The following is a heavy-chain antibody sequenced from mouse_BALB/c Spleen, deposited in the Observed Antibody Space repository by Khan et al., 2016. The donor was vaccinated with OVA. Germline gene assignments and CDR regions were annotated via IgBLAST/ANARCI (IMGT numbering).Heavy chain of an antibody. J-gene: IGHJ3*01. D-gene: IGHD2-4*01. CDR1: GFSLTTYG. CDR3: ARNYDDDEGLAY. CDR2: IWSGGST. Sequence: VQLVESGPGLVQPSQSLSITCTVSGFSLTTYGVHWVRQSPGKGLEWLGVIWSGGSTDYNAAFISRLSISKDSSKSQVFFKMNSLQVNDTAIYYCARNYDDDEGLAYWGQGTLVTVSA. V-gene: IGHV2-2*02.